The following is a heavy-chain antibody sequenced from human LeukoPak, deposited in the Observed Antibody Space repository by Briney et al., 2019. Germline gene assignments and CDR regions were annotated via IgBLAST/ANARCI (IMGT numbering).Heavy chain of an antibody. CDR1: GFTFSSYS. V-gene: IGHV3-21*01. CDR2: ISSSSSYI. D-gene: IGHD2-8*01. CDR3: ARGSNWAFDI. Sequence: GGSLRLSCAASGFTFSSYSMNWVRQAPGKGLGWVSSISSSSSYIYYADSVKGRFTISRDNAKNSLYLQMNSLRAEDTAVYYCARGSNWAFDIWGQGTTVTVSS. J-gene: IGHJ3*02.